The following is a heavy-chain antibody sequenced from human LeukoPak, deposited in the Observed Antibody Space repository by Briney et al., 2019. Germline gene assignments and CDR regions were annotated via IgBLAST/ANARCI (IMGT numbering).Heavy chain of an antibody. J-gene: IGHJ4*02. CDR3: ARVPYYYDSSGGY. Sequence: GASVKVSCKTSGYTFISYAMNWVRQAPGQGLEWMGWISAYNGNTNYAQKLQGRVTMTTDTSTSTAYMELRSLRSDDTAVYYCARVPYYYDSSGGYWGQGTLVTVSS. CDR2: ISAYNGNT. CDR1: GYTFISYA. D-gene: IGHD3-22*01. V-gene: IGHV1-18*01.